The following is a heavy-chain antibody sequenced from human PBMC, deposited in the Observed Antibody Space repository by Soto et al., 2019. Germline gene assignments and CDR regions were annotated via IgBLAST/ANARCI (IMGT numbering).Heavy chain of an antibody. J-gene: IGHJ4*01. V-gene: IGHV4-59*08. Sequence: PSETLSLTCTVSGCSISSYYWSWIRQPPGKGLEWIGYIYYSGSTNYNPSLKSRVTISADTSKNQFSLKLSTVTAADTAAYYCASGHWYCLDYWGQGTLVTVSS. CDR3: ASGHWYCLDY. D-gene: IGHD2-15*01. CDR1: GCSISSYY. CDR2: IYYSGST.